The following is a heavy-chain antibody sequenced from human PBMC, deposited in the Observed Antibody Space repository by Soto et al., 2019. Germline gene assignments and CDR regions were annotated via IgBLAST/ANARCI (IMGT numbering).Heavy chain of an antibody. J-gene: IGHJ4*02. CDR2: IIPILGIA. V-gene: IGHV1-69*02. CDR1: GGTFSSYT. Sequence: QVQLVQSGAEVKKPGSSVKVSCKASGGTFSSYTISWVRQAPGQGLEWMGRIIPILGIANYAQKFQGRVTITADKYTSTAYMEMSSLRSEDTAVYYCASVRRQKQLVGYFDYWGQGTLVTVSS. D-gene: IGHD6-13*01. CDR3: ASVRRQKQLVGYFDY.